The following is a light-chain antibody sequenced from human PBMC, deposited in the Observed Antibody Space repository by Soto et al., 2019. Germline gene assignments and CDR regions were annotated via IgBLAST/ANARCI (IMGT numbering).Light chain of an antibody. Sequence: DIQMTQSPSTLSASVGDRVTITCRASQSISSWLAWYQQKPGKAPKLPIYKASSLESGVPSRFSGSGSGTEFTLTISSLQPDDFATYYCQQYNSYSLTFGGGTKVEIK. J-gene: IGKJ4*01. CDR1: QSISSW. CDR3: QQYNSYSLT. V-gene: IGKV1-5*03. CDR2: KAS.